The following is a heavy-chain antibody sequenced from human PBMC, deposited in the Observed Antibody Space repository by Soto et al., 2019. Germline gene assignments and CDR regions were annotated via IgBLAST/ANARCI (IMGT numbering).Heavy chain of an antibody. CDR2: ISGSGGST. D-gene: IGHD2-8*01. CDR1: GFTFSSYA. V-gene: IGHV3-23*01. CDR3: AGVYATRRYYYYYMDV. Sequence: GGSLRLSCAASGFTFSSYAMSWVRQAPGKGLEWVSAISGSGGSTYYADSVKGRFTISRDNSKNTLYLQMNSLRAEDTAVYYCAGVYATRRYYYYYMDVWGKGTTVTVSS. J-gene: IGHJ6*03.